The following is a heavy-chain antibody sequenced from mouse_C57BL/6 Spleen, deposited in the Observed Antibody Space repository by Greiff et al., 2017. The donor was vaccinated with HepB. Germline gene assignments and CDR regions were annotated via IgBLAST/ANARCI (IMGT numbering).Heavy chain of an antibody. CDR1: GYTFTEYT. CDR3: ARGDYGSSSFAY. D-gene: IGHD1-1*01. CDR2: FYPGSGSI. V-gene: IGHV1-62-2*01. Sequence: QVQLKESGAELVKPGASVKLSCKASGYTFTEYTIHWVKQRSGQGLEWIGWFYPGSGSIKYNEKFKDKATLTADKSSSTVYMERSRLTSEDSAVYFCARGDYGSSSFAYWGQGTLVTVSA. J-gene: IGHJ3*01.